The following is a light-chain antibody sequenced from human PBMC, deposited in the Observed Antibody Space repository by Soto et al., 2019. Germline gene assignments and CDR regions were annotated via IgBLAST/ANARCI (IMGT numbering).Light chain of an antibody. J-gene: IGKJ1*01. Sequence: EIVLTQSPATLSLSPGERATLSCRASQSVSSYLAWYQQKPGQAPRLLIYDASNRPTGNPARFSGSGSGTDFTLTISSLEPEDFAVYYCQQRSNWPPRWTFGQGTKVEIK. CDR1: QSVSSY. CDR2: DAS. V-gene: IGKV3-11*01. CDR3: QQRSNWPPRWT.